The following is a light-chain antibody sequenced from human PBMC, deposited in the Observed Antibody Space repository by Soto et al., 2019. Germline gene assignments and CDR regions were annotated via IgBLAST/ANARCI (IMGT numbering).Light chain of an antibody. Sequence: DIRMTQSPSTLSASVGDRVTITCRASQSISNWLAWYQQKPGKAPTLLIYDVSRLESGVPSRFSGSGSGTEFTLTVSSLQPEDLATYYCQQLFTYPPTFGPGTKVDIK. CDR1: QSISNW. CDR2: DVS. CDR3: QQLFTYPPT. J-gene: IGKJ3*01. V-gene: IGKV1-5*01.